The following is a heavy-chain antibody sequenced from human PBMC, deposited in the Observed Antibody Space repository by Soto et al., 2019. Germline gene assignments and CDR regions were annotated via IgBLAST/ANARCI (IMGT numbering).Heavy chain of an antibody. CDR1: GFTFSSYS. CDR2: ISSSSSYI. D-gene: IGHD4-17*01. V-gene: IGHV3-21*01. J-gene: IGHJ3*02. Sequence: PGESLKISCAASGFTFSSYSMNWVRQAPGKGLEWVSSISSSSSYIYYADSVKGRFTISRDNAKNSLYLQMNSLRAEDTAVYYCATGYGDYGYAFDIWGQGTMVTVSS. CDR3: ATGYGDYGYAFDI.